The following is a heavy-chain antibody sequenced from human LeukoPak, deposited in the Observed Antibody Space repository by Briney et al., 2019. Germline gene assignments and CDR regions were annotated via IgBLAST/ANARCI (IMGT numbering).Heavy chain of an antibody. CDR3: AKGKVNHLGAFDY. CDR1: GFTFSAYV. Sequence: PGGSLRLSCAASGFTFSAYVMSWVRQAPGKGLEWVSCIDATGGGIYYADSVRGRFIISRDNSKKMVYLQMDSLRTEDTAIYYCAKGKVNHLGAFDYWGQGTLVAVSS. D-gene: IGHD1-26*01. CDR2: IDATGGGI. V-gene: IGHV3-23*01. J-gene: IGHJ4*02.